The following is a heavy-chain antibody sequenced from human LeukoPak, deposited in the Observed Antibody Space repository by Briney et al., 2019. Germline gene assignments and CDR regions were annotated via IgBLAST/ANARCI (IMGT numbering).Heavy chain of an antibody. V-gene: IGHV3-9*01. CDR3: AKGQDVVVVAATLDY. CDR1: GFTFDDYA. Sequence: GGSLRLSCAASGFTFDDYAMHWVRQAPGKGLEWVSGISWNSGSIGYADSVKGRFTISRDNAKNSLYLQMNSLRAEDTALYYCAKGQDVVVVAATLDYWGQGTLVTVSS. D-gene: IGHD2-15*01. J-gene: IGHJ4*02. CDR2: ISWNSGSI.